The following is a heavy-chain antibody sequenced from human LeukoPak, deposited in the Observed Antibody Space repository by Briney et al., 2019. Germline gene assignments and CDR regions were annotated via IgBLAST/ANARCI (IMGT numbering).Heavy chain of an antibody. D-gene: IGHD6-19*01. CDR1: GYTFTSYY. V-gene: IGHV1-46*01. J-gene: IGHJ4*02. CDR3: ARAIAVAGVGGDYFDY. CDR2: INPSGGST. Sequence: GASVKVSCKASGYTFTSYYMHWVRQAPGQGLEWMGIINPSGGSTSYAQKFQGRVTMTRDMSTSTVYMELSSLRSEDTAVYYCARAIAVAGVGGDYFDYWGQGTLVTVSS.